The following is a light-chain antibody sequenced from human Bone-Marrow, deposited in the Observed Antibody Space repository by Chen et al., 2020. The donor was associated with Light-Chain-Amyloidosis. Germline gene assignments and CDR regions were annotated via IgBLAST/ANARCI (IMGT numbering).Light chain of an antibody. Sequence: SYVLTQPSSVSVAPGQTATIACGGNNIGSTSVPWYQQTPGQAPLLVVYDDSDRPSGIPERLSGSNSGNRATLSIRRVEAGEEADYYCQVWDRSSDRPVFGGGTKLTVL. V-gene: IGLV3-21*02. CDR1: NIGSTS. CDR2: DDS. CDR3: QVWDRSSDRPV. J-gene: IGLJ3*02.